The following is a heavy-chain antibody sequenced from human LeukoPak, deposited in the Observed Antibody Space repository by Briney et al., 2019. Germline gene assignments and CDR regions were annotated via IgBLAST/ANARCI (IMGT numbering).Heavy chain of an antibody. D-gene: IGHD5-24*01. CDR2: IYPGDSDT. CDR1: EYSFTSYW. Sequence: GESLKISCKGSEYSFTSYWIGWVRQMPGKGLEWMGMIYPGDSDTRYSPSFQGQVTISADKSISTAYLQWSSLKASDTAMYYCARRGDGYRDPAPFDYWGQGTLVTVSS. CDR3: ARRGDGYRDPAPFDY. J-gene: IGHJ4*02. V-gene: IGHV5-51*01.